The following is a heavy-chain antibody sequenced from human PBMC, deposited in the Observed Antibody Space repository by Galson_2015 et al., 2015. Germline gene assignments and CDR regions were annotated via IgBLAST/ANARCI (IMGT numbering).Heavy chain of an antibody. D-gene: IGHD6-13*01. Sequence: SETLSLTCAVSGGSISSTKWWSWVRQPPGKGLEWIGEIYYSGSTNYNPSLKSRVTISLDKSKNQFSLKLRSVTAADTAVYYCATSLGSMAAAGTGYFDPWGQGTLVTVSS. V-gene: IGHV4-4*02. CDR1: GGSISSTKW. J-gene: IGHJ5*02. CDR2: IYYSGST. CDR3: ATSLGSMAAAGTGYFDP.